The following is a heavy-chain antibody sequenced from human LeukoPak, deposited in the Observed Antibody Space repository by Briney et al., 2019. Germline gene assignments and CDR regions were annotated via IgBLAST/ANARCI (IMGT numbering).Heavy chain of an antibody. CDR3: ARDRYGGNSGEFDY. CDR1: GGSISSYY. CDR2: IYYTGTT. D-gene: IGHD4-23*01. J-gene: IGHJ4*02. V-gene: IGHV4-59*01. Sequence: SETLSLTCTVSGGSISSYYWSWIRQSTGKALEWIGYIYYTGTTNYNPSLKSRVTILVDTSKNQFSLKLSSVTAADTAVYYCARDRYGGNSGEFDYWGQGTLVTVSS.